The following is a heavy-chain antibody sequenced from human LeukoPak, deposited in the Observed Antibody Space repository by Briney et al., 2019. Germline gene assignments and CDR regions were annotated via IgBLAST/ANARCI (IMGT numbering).Heavy chain of an antibody. CDR2: ISGSGGST. J-gene: IGHJ4*02. V-gene: IGHV3-23*01. D-gene: IGHD6-19*01. CDR1: GFTFSSYA. CDR3: AKVGSGWYSGFDY. Sequence: GGSLRLSCAASGFTFSSYAMSWVRQAPGKGLEWVSAISGSGGSTYYADSVKGRLTISRDNSKNTLYLQMNSLRAEDTAVYYCAKVGSGWYSGFDYWDQGTLVTVSS.